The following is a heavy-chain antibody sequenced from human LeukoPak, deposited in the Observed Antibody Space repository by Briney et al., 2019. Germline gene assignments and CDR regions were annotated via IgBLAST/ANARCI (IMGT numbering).Heavy chain of an antibody. V-gene: IGHV3-30*02. D-gene: IGHD2-2*01. CDR1: GFTFSSYG. J-gene: IGHJ3*02. CDR2: IRYDGSNK. CDR3: AKGSVVPAAMGVPAFDI. Sequence: GGSLRLSCAASGFTFSSYGMHWVRQAPGKGLEWVAFIRYDGSNKYYADSVKGRFTISRDNSKNTLYLQVNSPRAEDTAVYYCAKGSVVPAAMGVPAFDIWGQGTMVTVSS.